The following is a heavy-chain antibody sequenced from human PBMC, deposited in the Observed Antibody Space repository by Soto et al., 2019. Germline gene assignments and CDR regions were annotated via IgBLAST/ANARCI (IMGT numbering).Heavy chain of an antibody. CDR1: GFTFSSYA. V-gene: IGHV3-30-3*01. CDR2: ISYDGSNK. J-gene: IGHJ4*02. D-gene: IGHD6-13*01. CDR3: ARGSRLIAAAGMFDY. Sequence: GGSLRLSCAASGFTFSSYAMHWVRQAPGKGLEWVAVISYDGSNKYYADSVKGRFTISSDNSKNTLYLQMNSLRAEDTAVYYCARGSRLIAAAGMFDYWGQGTLVTVSS.